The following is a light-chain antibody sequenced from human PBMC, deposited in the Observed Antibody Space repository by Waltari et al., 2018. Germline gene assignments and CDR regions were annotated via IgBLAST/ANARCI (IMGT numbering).Light chain of an antibody. CDR3: QHYNKYPVA. V-gene: IGKV1-5*03. Sequence: DIQMTQYPSTLSASVGDRVSITCRASQSISIWLAGYQQKSGRAPKLLISKSSSLEYGVPSRFSGSGSGTEFTLTITNLQPDDFATYYCQHYNKYPVAFGPGTKLEIK. J-gene: IGKJ2*01. CDR1: QSISIW. CDR2: KSS.